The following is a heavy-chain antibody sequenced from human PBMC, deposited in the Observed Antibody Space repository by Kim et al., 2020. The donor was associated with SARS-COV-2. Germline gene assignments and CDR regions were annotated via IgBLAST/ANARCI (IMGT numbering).Heavy chain of an antibody. Sequence: SQTLSLTCAISGDSVSSNSAAWNWIRQSPSRGLEWLGRTYYRSKWYNDYAVSVKSRITINPDTSKNQFSLQLNSVTPEDTAVYYCARAPAGQQPRYYYGMDVWGQGTTVTVSS. J-gene: IGHJ6*02. V-gene: IGHV6-1*01. D-gene: IGHD6-13*01. CDR2: TYYRSKWYN. CDR1: GDSVSSNSAA. CDR3: ARAPAGQQPRYYYGMDV.